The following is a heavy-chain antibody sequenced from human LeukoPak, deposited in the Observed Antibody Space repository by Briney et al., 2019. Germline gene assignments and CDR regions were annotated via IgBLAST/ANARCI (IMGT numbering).Heavy chain of an antibody. Sequence: SETLSLTCAVNGGSFSGYYWSWIRQPPGKGLEWIGEINHSGSTNYNPSLKSRVTISVDTSKNQFSLKLSSVTAADTAVYYCARLPRPSIAVAGLRDYWGQGTLVTVSS. CDR1: GGSFSGYY. V-gene: IGHV4-34*01. D-gene: IGHD6-19*01. CDR3: ARLPRPSIAVAGLRDY. J-gene: IGHJ4*02. CDR2: INHSGST.